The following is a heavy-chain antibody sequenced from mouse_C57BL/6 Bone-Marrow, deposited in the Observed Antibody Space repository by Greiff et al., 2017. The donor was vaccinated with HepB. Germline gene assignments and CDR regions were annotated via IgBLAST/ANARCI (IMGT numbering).Heavy chain of an antibody. V-gene: IGHV3-1*01. CDR2: ISYSGST. J-gene: IGHJ3*01. Sequence: EVQLQQSGPGLVKPSPSLSLSCTVTGYSITSGYDWHWIRHFPGNKLEWMGYISYSGSTNYNPTLKSRISITHDTSKNHFFLKLNSVTTEDTATYYCARDQDYYGSSYAWFAYWGQGTLVTVSA. CDR1: GYSITSGYD. CDR3: ARDQDYYGSSYAWFAY. D-gene: IGHD1-1*01.